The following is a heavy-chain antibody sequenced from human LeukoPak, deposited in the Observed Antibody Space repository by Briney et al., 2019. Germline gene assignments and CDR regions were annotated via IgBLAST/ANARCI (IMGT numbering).Heavy chain of an antibody. V-gene: IGHV3-23*01. Sequence: PGGSHGVSRAASGFTFCGYAISWVREAIGKGLERGSAIGGSSGSTSDSDSAKGRLTIDTANTKISLYMHINSLRAEDTAVYYCAGYADILTGYYSFDYWGQGTLVTVSS. CDR1: GFTFCGYA. J-gene: IGHJ4*02. D-gene: IGHD3-9*01. CDR2: IGGSSGST. CDR3: AGYADILTGYYSFDY.